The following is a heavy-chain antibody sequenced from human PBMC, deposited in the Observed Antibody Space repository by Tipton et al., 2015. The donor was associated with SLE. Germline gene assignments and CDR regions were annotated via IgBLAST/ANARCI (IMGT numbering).Heavy chain of an antibody. D-gene: IGHD2-8*02. Sequence: TLSLTCTVSGGSIERSYWNWIRQPPGKGLEWIGYIFISGGTIYNPSLESRVTISVDTSMNQFSLKVNFVTAADTAVYYCARSDTISVVYPDAFDVWGQGTVVTVSS. V-gene: IGHV4-4*08. CDR1: GGSIERSY. J-gene: IGHJ3*01. CDR2: IFISGGT. CDR3: ARSDTISVVYPDAFDV.